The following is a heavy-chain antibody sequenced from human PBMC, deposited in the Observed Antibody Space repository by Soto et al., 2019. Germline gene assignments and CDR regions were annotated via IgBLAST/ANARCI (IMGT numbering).Heavy chain of an antibody. J-gene: IGHJ4*02. Sequence: EVQLVESGGGLIQPGGSLRLSCAASGLTVTSSYMIWVRQAPGKGLECVSRIYSGGGTYYADSVGGRFTVSRDNSKITLYLQMNSLSAEDTAVYSCAAMMTAAATYWGQGTLFTVSS. V-gene: IGHV3-53*01. CDR2: IYSGGGT. D-gene: IGHD6-13*01. CDR3: AAMMTAAATY. CDR1: GLTVTSSY.